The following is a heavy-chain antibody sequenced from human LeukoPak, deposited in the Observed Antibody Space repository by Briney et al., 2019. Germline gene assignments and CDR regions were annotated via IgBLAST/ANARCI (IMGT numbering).Heavy chain of an antibody. Sequence: GATVKISCRVSGYTFTDYYMHWVQQAPGKGLEWMGLVDPEDGETIYAEKFQGRVTITADTSTDTAYMELSSLRSEDTAVYYCAILPTRAELLEGRGYWGQGTLVTVSS. CDR3: AILPTRAELLEGRGY. J-gene: IGHJ4*02. V-gene: IGHV1-69-2*01. CDR2: VDPEDGET. CDR1: GYTFTDYY. D-gene: IGHD1-26*01.